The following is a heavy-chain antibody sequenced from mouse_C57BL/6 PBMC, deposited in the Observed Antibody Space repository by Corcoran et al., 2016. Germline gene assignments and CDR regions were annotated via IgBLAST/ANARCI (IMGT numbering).Heavy chain of an antibody. J-gene: IGHJ3*01. Sequence: QIQLVQSGPELKKPGETVKISCKASGYTFTTYGMSWVKQAPGKGLKWMGWINTYSGVPTYADDFKGRFAFSLETSASTAYLQINNLKNEDTATYFCARAPLGSSYDAWFAYWGQGTLVTVSA. CDR2: INTYSGVP. V-gene: IGHV9-3*01. CDR1: GYTFTTYG. D-gene: IGHD1-1*01. CDR3: ARAPLGSSYDAWFAY.